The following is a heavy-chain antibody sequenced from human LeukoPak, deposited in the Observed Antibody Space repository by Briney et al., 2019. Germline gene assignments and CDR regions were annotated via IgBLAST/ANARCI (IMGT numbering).Heavy chain of an antibody. J-gene: IGHJ4*02. CDR2: IYHSGST. V-gene: IGHV4-30-2*01. CDR1: GGSISSGGYS. CDR3: ARGEDTCFDY. D-gene: IGHD2-15*01. Sequence: SETLSLTCAVSGGSISSGGYSWSWIRQPPAKGLEWIGYIYHSGSTYYNPSLKSRVTISVDRSKDQFSLKLSSVTAADTAVYYCARGEDTCFDYWGQGTLVTVSS.